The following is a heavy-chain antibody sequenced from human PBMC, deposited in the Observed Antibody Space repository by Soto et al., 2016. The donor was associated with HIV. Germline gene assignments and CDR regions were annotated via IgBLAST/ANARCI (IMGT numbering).Heavy chain of an antibody. D-gene: IGHD3-22*01. J-gene: IGHJ3*02. Sequence: EVQLVESGGGLVKPGGSLRLSCAASGFTFSNAWMSWVRQAPGKGLEWVGRIKSKTDGGTTDYAAPVKGRFTISRDDSKNTLYLQMNSLKTEDTAVYYCTTTPRYYYDSSGYSDDAFDIWGQGTMVTVSS. CDR3: TTTPRYYYDSSGYSDDAFDI. V-gene: IGHV3-15*01. CDR2: IKSKTDGGTT. CDR1: GFTFSNAW.